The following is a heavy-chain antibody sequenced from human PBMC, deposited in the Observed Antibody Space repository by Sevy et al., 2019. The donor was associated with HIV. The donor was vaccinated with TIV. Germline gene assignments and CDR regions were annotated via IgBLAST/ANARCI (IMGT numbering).Heavy chain of an antibody. CDR1: GFTFSSYW. CDR3: ARGLEGDSNSWSY. J-gene: IGHJ4*02. D-gene: IGHD6-13*01. CDR2: IDSDGSST. Sequence: GGSLRLSCVASGFTFSSYWMHWVRQAPGKGLVWVSRIDSDGSSTSYADFVQGRFTISRDNAKNTLNLQMNSLRAEDTAVYYCARGLEGDSNSWSYWGQGTLVTVSS. V-gene: IGHV3-74*01.